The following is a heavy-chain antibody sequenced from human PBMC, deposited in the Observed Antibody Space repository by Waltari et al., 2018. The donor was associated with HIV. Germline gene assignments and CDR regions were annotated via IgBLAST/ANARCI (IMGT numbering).Heavy chain of an antibody. Sequence: QVQLVQSGAEVKKPGASVKVSCKASGYTFTSFGISWVRQAPGQGLEWMGWISAYNGNTNSAQTLQGRVTMTTDTSTSTAYMELRSLRSDDTAVFYCARDNWNDYYYYGMDVWGQGTTVTVSS. CDR2: ISAYNGNT. V-gene: IGHV1-18*01. CDR3: ARDNWNDYYYYGMDV. D-gene: IGHD1-1*01. J-gene: IGHJ6*02. CDR1: GYTFTSFG.